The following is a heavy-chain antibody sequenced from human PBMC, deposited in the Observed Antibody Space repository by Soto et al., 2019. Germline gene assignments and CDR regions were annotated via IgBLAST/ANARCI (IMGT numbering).Heavy chain of an antibody. V-gene: IGHV3-33*01. CDR1: GFTFSSYG. D-gene: IGHD3-3*01. CDR2: IWYDGSNK. J-gene: IGHJ6*02. CDR3: ARDITYYDFWSGYSHNYYYGMDV. Sequence: QVQLVESGGGVVQPGRSLRLSCAASGFTFSSYGMHWVRQAPGKGLEWVAVIWYDGSNKYYADSVKGRFTISRDNSKNTLYLQMNSLRAEDTAVYYCARDITYYDFWSGYSHNYYYGMDVWGQGTTVTVSS.